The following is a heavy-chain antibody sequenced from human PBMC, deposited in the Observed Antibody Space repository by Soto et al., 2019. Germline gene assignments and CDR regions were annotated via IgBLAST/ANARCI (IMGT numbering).Heavy chain of an antibody. CDR3: ARHSASWQWFDY. D-gene: IGHD1-26*01. Sequence: QVQLQESGPGLVKPSQTLSLTCSVSGGSISSGGYYWSWIRQHPEKGLEWIGYIYYSGSTNYNPSLKSRVIISVDTSSNRFSLDLRSGTAADTAIYYCARHSASWQWFDYWGQGTLVNVSS. J-gene: IGHJ5*01. V-gene: IGHV4-31*03. CDR2: IYYSGST. CDR1: GGSISSGGYY.